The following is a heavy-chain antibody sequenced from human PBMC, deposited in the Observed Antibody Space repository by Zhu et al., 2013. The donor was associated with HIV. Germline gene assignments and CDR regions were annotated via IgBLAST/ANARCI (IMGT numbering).Heavy chain of an antibody. J-gene: IGHJ3*02. V-gene: IGHV1-46*03. CDR2: IIPNNGEK. CDR3: AKEDEAFDT. Sequence: QVQLVQSGAEVKKPGASVKVSCKASGYTFTRYYMHWVRQAPGQGLEWMGIIIPNNGEKNYAQRFQDRVTMTSDTSTSTVYMELSSLKSEDTAVYYCAKEDEAFDTWGQGTMVHRLF. CDR1: GYTFTRYY.